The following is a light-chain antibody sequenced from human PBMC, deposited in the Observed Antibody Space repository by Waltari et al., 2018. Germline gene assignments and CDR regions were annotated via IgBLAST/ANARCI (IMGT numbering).Light chain of an antibody. V-gene: IGLV1-40*01. CDR1: GSNIGAGYD. CDR3: QSYDTTLSVV. Sequence: QSVLTQPPSVSGAPGQRVTISCTGSGSNIGAGYDVHCYQQVHRAAPKLLIYGSSSRPLGVPDRFFGSTSGTSASLAITGLQAEDEAVYYCQSYDTTLSVVFGGGTKLTVL. CDR2: GSS. J-gene: IGLJ3*02.